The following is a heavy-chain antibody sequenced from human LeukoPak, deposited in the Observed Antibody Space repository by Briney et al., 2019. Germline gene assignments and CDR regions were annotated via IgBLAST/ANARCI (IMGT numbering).Heavy chain of an antibody. CDR2: IWYDGSNT. CDR1: GFTFSSYG. Sequence: GGSLRLSCAAAGFTFSSYGMHWVRQAPGKGVEWVAIIWYDGSNTYYADSVKVRFTISRDNSKNTLYVQMNSLRAEDTAVYYCAKDALLEPYYDSSGYYSDALDIWGQGTMVTVSS. D-gene: IGHD3-22*01. V-gene: IGHV3-33*06. J-gene: IGHJ3*02. CDR3: AKDALLEPYYDSSGYYSDALDI.